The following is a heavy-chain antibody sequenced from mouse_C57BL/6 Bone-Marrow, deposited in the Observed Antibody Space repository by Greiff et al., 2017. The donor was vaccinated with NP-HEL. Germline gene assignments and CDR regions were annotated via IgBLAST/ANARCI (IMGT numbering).Heavy chain of an antibody. CDR1: GFTFSDYY. D-gene: IGHD1-1*02. CDR2: INHDGSST. Sequence: EVKLMESEGGLVQPGSSMKLSCTASGFTFSDYYMAWVRQVPEKGLEWVANINHDGSSTYYLDSLKSRFIISRDNAKNTLYLQMSSLKSEDTATYYCASDRGYGFDYWGQGTTLTVSS. V-gene: IGHV5-16*01. CDR3: ASDRGYGFDY. J-gene: IGHJ2*01.